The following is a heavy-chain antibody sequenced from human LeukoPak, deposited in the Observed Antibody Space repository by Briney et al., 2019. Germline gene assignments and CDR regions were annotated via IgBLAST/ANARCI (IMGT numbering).Heavy chain of an antibody. D-gene: IGHD2-2*01. J-gene: IGHJ6*03. Sequence: PGGSPRLSCAASGFTFDDYAMHWVRQAPGKGLEWVSGISWNSGSIGYADSVKGRFTISRDNAKNSLYLQMNSLRAEDMASYYCAKGGYCSSTSCYMDVWGKGTTVTVSS. V-gene: IGHV3-9*03. CDR2: ISWNSGSI. CDR1: GFTFDDYA. CDR3: AKGGYCSSTSCYMDV.